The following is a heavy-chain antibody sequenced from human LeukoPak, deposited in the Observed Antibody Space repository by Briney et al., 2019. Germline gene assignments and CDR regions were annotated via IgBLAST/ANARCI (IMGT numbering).Heavy chain of an antibody. D-gene: IGHD3-22*01. Sequence: GGSLRLSCAASGFTFDDYAMHWVRQAPGKGLEWVSLISGDGGSTYYADSVKGRFTISRDNSKNSLYPQMNSLRTEDTALYYCAKVLGYYDSSGYYQEGGFDYWGQGTLVTVSS. J-gene: IGHJ4*02. V-gene: IGHV3-43*02. CDR1: GFTFDDYA. CDR2: ISGDGGST. CDR3: AKVLGYYDSSGYYQEGGFDY.